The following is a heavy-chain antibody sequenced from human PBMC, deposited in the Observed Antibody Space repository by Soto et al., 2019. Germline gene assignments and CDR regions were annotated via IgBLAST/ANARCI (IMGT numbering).Heavy chain of an antibody. D-gene: IGHD2-21*01. Sequence: EVQLVESGGGLVQPGGSLRLSCAASGFAFSTYWMHWVRQAPGEGLVWVSRINGDGSTTSYADSVKGRFTISRDNAKNTLYLQMNSLRAEDTALYYCARFESRLVGKGDYWGLGALVTVSS. V-gene: IGHV3-74*01. J-gene: IGHJ4*02. CDR3: ARFESRLVGKGDY. CDR2: INGDGSTT. CDR1: GFAFSTYW.